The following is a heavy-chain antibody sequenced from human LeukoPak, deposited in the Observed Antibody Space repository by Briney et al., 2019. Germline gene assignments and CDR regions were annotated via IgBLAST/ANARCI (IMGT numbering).Heavy chain of an antibody. CDR2: MNPNSGNT. CDR1: GYTFTSYD. CDR3: ARPGDDSSGYSELTGDAFDI. Sequence: VSVKVSCKASGYTFTSYDINWVRQATGQGLEWMGWMNPNSGNTGYAQMFQGRVTMTRNTSISTAYMELSSLRSEDTAVYYCARPGDDSSGYSELTGDAFDIWGQGTMVTVSS. J-gene: IGHJ3*02. V-gene: IGHV1-8*01. D-gene: IGHD3-22*01.